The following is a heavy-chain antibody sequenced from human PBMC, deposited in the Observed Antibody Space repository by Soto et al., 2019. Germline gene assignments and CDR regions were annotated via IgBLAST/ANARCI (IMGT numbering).Heavy chain of an antibody. V-gene: IGHV3-21*01. D-gene: IGHD6-25*01. Sequence: EVQLVESGGGLVKPGGSLRLSCAASGFTLRSYNMNWVRQAPGKGLEWVSSIDDSGGSTFYAYSVKGRFTISKDNAKNSLVLQMNSLRVEDTAVYFCATIRRTSGWPDYWGQGTLVTVSS. CDR3: ATIRRTSGWPDY. CDR1: GFTLRSYN. J-gene: IGHJ4*02. CDR2: IDDSGGST.